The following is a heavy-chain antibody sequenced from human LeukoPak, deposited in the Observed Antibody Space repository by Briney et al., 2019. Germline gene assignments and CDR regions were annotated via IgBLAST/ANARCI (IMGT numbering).Heavy chain of an antibody. Sequence: GRSLRLSCAASGFTFSSYAMHWVRQAPGKGLEWVAVISYDGSNKYYADSVKGRFTISRDNTENSLYLQMNSLRDEDTALYYCARVGKVFPEDYRGQGTLVTVSS. CDR1: GFTFSSYA. V-gene: IGHV3-30-3*01. CDR2: ISYDGSNK. CDR3: ARVGKVFPEDY. J-gene: IGHJ4*01.